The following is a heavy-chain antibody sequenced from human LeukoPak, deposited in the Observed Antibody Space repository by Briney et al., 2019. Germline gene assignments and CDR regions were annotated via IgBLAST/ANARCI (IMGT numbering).Heavy chain of an antibody. V-gene: IGHV3-23*01. CDR2: ISGSGGST. CDR3: AKAVYSYGYQDHADY. Sequence: PGGSLRLSCAASGFTFRTYAMSWVRQAPGKGLEWVSSISGSGGSTYYADSVKGRFIISRDNSKNTLYLQMNSLRAEDTALYYCAKAVYSYGYQDHADYWGQGTLVTVSS. D-gene: IGHD5-18*01. J-gene: IGHJ4*02. CDR1: GFTFRTYA.